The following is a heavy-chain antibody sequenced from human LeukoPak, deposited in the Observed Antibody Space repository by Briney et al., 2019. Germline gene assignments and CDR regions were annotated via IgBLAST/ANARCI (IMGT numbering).Heavy chain of an antibody. CDR3: ARQYTSSYLGWFDP. J-gene: IGHJ5*02. CDR2: IYPGDSDT. D-gene: IGHD6-13*01. Sequence: GESLKTSFKGSGSTFTSYWTGWVRQMPGKGLEWMGIIYPGDSDTRYSPSFQGQVTISADKSISTAYLQWSSLKASDTAMYYCARQYTSSYLGWFDPWGQGTLVTVSS. V-gene: IGHV5-51*01. CDR1: GSTFTSYW.